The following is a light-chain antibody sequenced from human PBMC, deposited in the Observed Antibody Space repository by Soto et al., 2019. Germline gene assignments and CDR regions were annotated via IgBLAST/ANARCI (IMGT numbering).Light chain of an antibody. CDR1: QSVSSY. CDR2: DAS. J-gene: IGKJ3*01. V-gene: IGKV3-11*01. Sequence: EIVLTQSPATLSLSPGERATLSCRASQSVSSYLAWYQQKPGQAPRLLIYDASNRATGIPARFSGSGSGTDFTLTISRLEPEDFAIYYCQQYNSYSPLTFGPGTKVDIK. CDR3: QQYNSYSPLT.